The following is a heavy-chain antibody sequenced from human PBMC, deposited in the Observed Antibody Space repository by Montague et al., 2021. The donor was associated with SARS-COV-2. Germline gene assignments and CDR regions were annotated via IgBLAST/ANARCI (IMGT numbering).Heavy chain of an antibody. CDR2: RNQYRAS. D-gene: IGHD3-9*01. Sequence: SETLSLTCSVSGFSISSGYYCGWFRQTPGKKLEWFGSRNQYRASYYSKSLQRPVTILVDTTKNQYSLSLTSVTAADTAVYYCARSGVSILDVAYFDSWGQGSLVIVSS. J-gene: IGHJ4*02. CDR1: GFSISSGYY. CDR3: ARSGVSILDVAYFDS. V-gene: IGHV4-38-2*02.